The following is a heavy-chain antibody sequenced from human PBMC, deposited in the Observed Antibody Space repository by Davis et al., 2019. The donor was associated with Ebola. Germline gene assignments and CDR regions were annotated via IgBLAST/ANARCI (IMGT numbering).Heavy chain of an antibody. J-gene: IGHJ6*03. CDR1: GFTFNRFG. V-gene: IGHV3-30*18. CDR3: AKDYDYGYYYYMDV. D-gene: IGHD4/OR15-4a*01. CDR2: ISYDGSYA. Sequence: PGGSLRLSCAASGFTFNRFGVHWVRQAPGKGLEWVAVISYDGSYAEYADSVKGRFTISRDNSKDTLYLEMNILGADDTAVYFCAKDYDYGYYYYMDVWGNGTTVTVSS.